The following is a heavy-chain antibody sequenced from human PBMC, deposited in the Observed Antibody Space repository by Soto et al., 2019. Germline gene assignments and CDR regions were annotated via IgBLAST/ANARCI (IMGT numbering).Heavy chain of an antibody. J-gene: IGHJ6*02. CDR1: GFTFSSYS. V-gene: IGHV3-48*02. CDR2: ISSSSTI. Sequence: GGSLRLSCAASGFTFSSYSMNWVRQAPGKGLEWVSYISSSSTIYYADSVKGRFTISRDNAKNSLYLQMNSLRDEDTAVYYCARVSHGDYGMDVWGQGTTVTVSS. D-gene: IGHD4-17*01. CDR3: ARVSHGDYGMDV.